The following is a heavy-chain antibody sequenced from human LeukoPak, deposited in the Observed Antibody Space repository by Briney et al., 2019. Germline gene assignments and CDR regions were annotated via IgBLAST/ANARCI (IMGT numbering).Heavy chain of an antibody. Sequence: GGSLRLSCAASRFTFSGYGMHWVRQAPGKGLEWVTGIAFDGSRKHYADSVKGRFTISRDNAKNSLYLQMNSLRAEDTAVYYCARERDTGIAAAGTVSDYWGQGTLVTVSS. CDR1: RFTFSGYG. CDR2: IAFDGSRK. V-gene: IGHV3-30*03. J-gene: IGHJ4*02. CDR3: ARERDTGIAAAGTVSDY. D-gene: IGHD6-13*01.